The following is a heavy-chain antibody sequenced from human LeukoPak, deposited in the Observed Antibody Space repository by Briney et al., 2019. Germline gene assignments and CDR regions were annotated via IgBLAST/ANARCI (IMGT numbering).Heavy chain of an antibody. V-gene: IGHV3-43*02. CDR1: GFTFDDYA. CDR2: ISGDGGST. D-gene: IGHD3-10*01. CDR3: AKDADYYGSGLNWFDP. J-gene: IGHJ5*02. Sequence: GGSLRLSCAASGFTFDDYAMHWVRQAPGKGLEWVSLISGDGGSTYYADSVKGRFTISRDNSKNSLYLQMNSLRTEDTALYYCAKDADYYGSGLNWFDPWGQGTLVTVSS.